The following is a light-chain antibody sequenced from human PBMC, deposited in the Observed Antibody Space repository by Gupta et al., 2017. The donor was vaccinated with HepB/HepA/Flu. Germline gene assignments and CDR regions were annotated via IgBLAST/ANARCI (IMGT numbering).Light chain of an antibody. CDR1: QSVSSN. V-gene: IGKV3-15*01. Sequence: EIVMPQSPATLSVSPGERATLSCRASQSVSSNLAWYQQKPGQAPRLLIYGASTRATGIPARFSGSGSGTEFTLTINSLQSEDFAVYYCQQYNNWPPYTFGQGTKLEIK. J-gene: IGKJ2*01. CDR2: GAS. CDR3: QQYNNWPPYT.